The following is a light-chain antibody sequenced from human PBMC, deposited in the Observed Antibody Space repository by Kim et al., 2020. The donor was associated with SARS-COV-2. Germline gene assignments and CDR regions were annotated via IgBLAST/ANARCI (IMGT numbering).Light chain of an antibody. J-gene: IGLJ2*01. Sequence: VSPGQTASITCSGDKLGHKYACWYQQKPGQSPVLVIYQDSKRPSGIPERFSGSNSGNTATLTISGTQAMDEADYYCQAWDSSTAVFGGGTQLTVL. CDR3: QAWDSSTAV. CDR2: QDS. V-gene: IGLV3-1*01. CDR1: KLGHKY.